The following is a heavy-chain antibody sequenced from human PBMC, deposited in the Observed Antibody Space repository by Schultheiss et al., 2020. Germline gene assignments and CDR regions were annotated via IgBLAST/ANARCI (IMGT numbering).Heavy chain of an antibody. D-gene: IGHD1-7*01. V-gene: IGHV4-4*02. CDR1: GGSISSSNW. J-gene: IGHJ6*02. Sequence: SETLSLTCAVSGGSISSSNWWSWVRQPPGKGLEWIGEIYHSGSTNYNPSLKSRVTISVDKSKNQFSLKLSSVTAADTAVYYCARVELELPYYYYGMDVWGQGTTVTVAS. CDR3: ARVELELPYYYYGMDV. CDR2: IYHSGST.